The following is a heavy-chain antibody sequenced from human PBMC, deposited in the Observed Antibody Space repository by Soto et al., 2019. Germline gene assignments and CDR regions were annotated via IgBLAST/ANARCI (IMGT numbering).Heavy chain of an antibody. Sequence: SQTLSLTCAITGDSVSSNTAGWSWDTQSPSRGLEWRGRTYYRSKWYYEYAVSVRGRITINPDTSKNQYSLQLSSVTPEDTAVYFCARGEQYRGRIFDYWGQGTLVTV. CDR1: GDSVSSNTAG. CDR2: TYYRSKWYY. CDR3: ARGEQYRGRIFDY. D-gene: IGHD1-26*01. V-gene: IGHV6-1*01. J-gene: IGHJ4*01.